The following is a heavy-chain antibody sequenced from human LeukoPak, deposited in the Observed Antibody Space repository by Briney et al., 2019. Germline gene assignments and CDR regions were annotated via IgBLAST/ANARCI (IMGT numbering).Heavy chain of an antibody. D-gene: IGHD6-6*01. Sequence: PGRSLRLSCAASGFTFDDYAMHWVRQAPGKGLEWVSGISWNSGSIGYADSVKGRFTISRDNAKNSLYLQMNSLRSDDTAVYYCARESVPAVAARRGLNYWGQGTLVAVSS. CDR1: GFTFDDYA. CDR2: ISWNSGSI. CDR3: ARESVPAVAARRGLNY. J-gene: IGHJ4*02. V-gene: IGHV3-9*01.